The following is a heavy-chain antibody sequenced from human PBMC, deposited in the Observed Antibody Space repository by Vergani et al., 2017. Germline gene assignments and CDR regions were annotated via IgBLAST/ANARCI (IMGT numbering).Heavy chain of an antibody. CDR3: AKGWRISAAGYFDY. D-gene: IGHD6-13*01. J-gene: IGHJ4*02. Sequence: QVQLVESGGGVVQPGRSLRLSCAASGFTFNQYGMHWVRQAPGKGLEWVAVTWYDGNNKYYADSVKGRFTISRDNSKNTLYLQMNSLRAEDTAVYYCAKGWRISAAGYFDYWGQGTLVTVSS. V-gene: IGHV3-33*06. CDR2: TWYDGNNK. CDR1: GFTFNQYG.